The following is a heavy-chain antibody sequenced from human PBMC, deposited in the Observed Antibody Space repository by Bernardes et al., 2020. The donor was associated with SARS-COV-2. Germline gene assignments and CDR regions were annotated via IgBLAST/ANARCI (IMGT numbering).Heavy chain of an antibody. CDR3: AKWGGYGDS. V-gene: IGHV3-23*01. D-gene: IGHD5-18*01. J-gene: IGHJ4*02. CDR1: GFTFSTYT. CDR2: ITRDGTT. Sequence: GGSLRLSCAASGFTFSTYTISWVRQAPGKGLEWVSAITRDGTTYFTDSVKGRFTISRDNSRSTVYLQLNSLKADDTAVYYCAKWGGYGDSWGQGTLVTVSS.